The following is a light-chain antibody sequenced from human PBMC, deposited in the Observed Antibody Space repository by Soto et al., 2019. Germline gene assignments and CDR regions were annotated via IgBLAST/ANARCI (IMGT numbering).Light chain of an antibody. Sequence: AIQLTQSPSSLSASVGDRVTITCRASQGISSALAWYQQKPGKAPKVLIYDASSLEGGVPSRFSGSGSATDFTLTVSSLQPEDFATYYCPQFNSYPYTFGQGTKLEIK. CDR3: PQFNSYPYT. CDR2: DAS. CDR1: QGISSA. J-gene: IGKJ2*01. V-gene: IGKV1-13*02.